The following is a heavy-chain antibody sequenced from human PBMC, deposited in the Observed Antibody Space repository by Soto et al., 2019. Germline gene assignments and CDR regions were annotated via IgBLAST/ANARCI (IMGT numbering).Heavy chain of an antibody. D-gene: IGHD3-22*01. Sequence: QLQLQESGSGLVKPSQTLSLTCAVSGGSISSGGYSWSWIRQPPGKGLEWIGYIYHSGSTYYNPSLKSRVTISVDRSKNQFSLKLSSVTAADTAVDYCAREQHYYDSSGSPYGAFDIWGQGTMVTVSS. CDR2: IYHSGST. CDR3: AREQHYYDSSGSPYGAFDI. V-gene: IGHV4-30-2*01. CDR1: GGSISSGGYS. J-gene: IGHJ3*02.